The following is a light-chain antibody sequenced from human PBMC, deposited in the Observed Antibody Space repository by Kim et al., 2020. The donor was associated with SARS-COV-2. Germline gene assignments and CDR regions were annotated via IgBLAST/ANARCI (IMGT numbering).Light chain of an antibody. J-gene: IGLJ2*01. Sequence: GSPGQTASINCSGEKLGDKYACWYQQKPGQSPVLVIYQDSKRPSGIPERFSGSNSGNTATLTISGTQAMDEADYYCQTWDSPNVVFGGGTQLTVL. CDR3: QTWDSPNVV. V-gene: IGLV3-1*01. CDR1: KLGDKY. CDR2: QDS.